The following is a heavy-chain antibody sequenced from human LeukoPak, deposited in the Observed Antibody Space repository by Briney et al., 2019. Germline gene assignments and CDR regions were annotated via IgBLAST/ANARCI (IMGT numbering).Heavy chain of an antibody. CDR1: GFTFSTYW. CDR3: ARDVGGSLDY. CDR2: IKEDESAK. J-gene: IGHJ4*02. Sequence: QPGGSLRLSCAASGFTFSTYWMAWVRQAPGKGLEWVANIKEDESAKHQADSVKGRFTISRDNAQNSVYLQMSSLRGEDTAVYYCARDVGGSLDYWGQGTLVTVFS. D-gene: IGHD1-26*01. V-gene: IGHV3-7*01.